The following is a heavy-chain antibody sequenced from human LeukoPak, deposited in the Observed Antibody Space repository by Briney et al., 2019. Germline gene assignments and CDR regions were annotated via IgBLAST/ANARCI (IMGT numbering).Heavy chain of an antibody. Sequence: ASVKVSCKASAYTFTGYYMHWVRQAPGQGLEWMGWINPNSGGTNYAQKFQGWVTMTRDTSISTAYMELSRLRSDDTAVYYCARERIAVAGTTYYYYYGMDVWGQGTTVTVS. CDR1: AYTFTGYY. D-gene: IGHD6-19*01. V-gene: IGHV1-2*04. J-gene: IGHJ6*02. CDR3: ARERIAVAGTTYYYYYGMDV. CDR2: INPNSGGT.